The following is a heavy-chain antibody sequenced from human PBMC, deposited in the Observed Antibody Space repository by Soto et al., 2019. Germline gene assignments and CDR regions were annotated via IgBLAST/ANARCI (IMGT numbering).Heavy chain of an antibody. J-gene: IGHJ4*02. V-gene: IGHV4-39*07. CDR3: ARDGGYFDY. Sequence: PSETLSLTCTVSGGSISSSSYYWGWIRQPPGKGLEWIGSIYYSGSTYYNPSLKSRVTISVDTSKNQFSLKLRSVTAADTAVYYCARDGGYFDYWGQGTLVTVSS. D-gene: IGHD2-15*01. CDR2: IYYSGST. CDR1: GGSISSSSYY.